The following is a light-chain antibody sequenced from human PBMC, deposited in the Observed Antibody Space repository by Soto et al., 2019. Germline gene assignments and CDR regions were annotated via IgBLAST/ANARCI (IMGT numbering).Light chain of an antibody. CDR1: DSNIGNNY. J-gene: IGLJ3*02. CDR2: DNN. V-gene: IGLV1-51*01. Sequence: QSVLTQPPSVSAAPGQRVSISCSGSDSNIGNNYISWYRQVPGTAPKVVIYDNNKRPSWIPDRFSASKSGTSSTLAITGLRTGDEAFYYCGTWDSSLTSWVFCGGTKVTVL. CDR3: GTWDSSLTSWV.